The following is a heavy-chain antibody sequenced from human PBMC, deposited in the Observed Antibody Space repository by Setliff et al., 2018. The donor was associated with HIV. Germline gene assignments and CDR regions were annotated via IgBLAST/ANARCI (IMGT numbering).Heavy chain of an antibody. CDR2: IYYSGST. J-gene: IGHJ6*02. D-gene: IGHD5-18*01. V-gene: IGHV4-61*01. CDR3: ARVQEDTVTYREYYGMDV. Sequence: SETLSLTCAVSGYSISSGYYWSWIRQPPGKGLEWIGNIYYSGSTSYNPSFKSRVTISVDTSNNQFSLDLSSMTAADTAVYYCARVQEDTVTYREYYGMDVWGQGTTVTVSS. CDR1: GYSISSGYY.